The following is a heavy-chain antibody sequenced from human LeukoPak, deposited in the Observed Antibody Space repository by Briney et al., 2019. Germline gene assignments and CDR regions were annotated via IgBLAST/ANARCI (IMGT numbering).Heavy chain of an antibody. CDR1: GGSISSYY. CDR3: GVAAAGKPYYFDY. D-gene: IGHD6-13*01. CDR2: IYYSGST. Sequence: SETLSLTCSVSGGSISSYYWSWIRQPPGKGLQWIGYIYYSGSTYYNPSLKSRVTISVDTSKNQFSLKLSSVTAADTAVYYCGVAAAGKPYYFDYWGQGTLVTVSS. J-gene: IGHJ4*02. V-gene: IGHV4-59*04.